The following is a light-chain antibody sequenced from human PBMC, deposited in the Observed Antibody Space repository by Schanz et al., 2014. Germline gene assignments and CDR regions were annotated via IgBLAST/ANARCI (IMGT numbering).Light chain of an antibody. CDR1: SSDVGAYNY. Sequence: QSALTQPRSVSGSPGQSVTISCTGTSSDVGAYNYVSWFQQHPGKAPKLMIYDVSKRPSGVPDRFSGSKSGNTASLTISGLQAEDEADYYCQSFDSSLTLFGGGTKLTVL. J-gene: IGLJ2*01. CDR3: QSFDSSLTL. V-gene: IGLV2-11*01. CDR2: DVS.